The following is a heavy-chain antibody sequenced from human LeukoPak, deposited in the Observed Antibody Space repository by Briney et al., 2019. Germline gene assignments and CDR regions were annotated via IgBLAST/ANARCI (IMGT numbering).Heavy chain of an antibody. CDR3: ARRTDSGWKWFDP. D-gene: IGHD6-25*01. CDR2: IHPGEYER. Sequence: GESLRISCKGSGYSFTSYWIGWVRQMPGKGLEWMGVIHPGEYERRYSPSFEGQVTISADRSISTAYMQWSSLKASDTAMYYCARRTDSGWKWFDPWGQGTLVTVSS. CDR1: GYSFTSYW. J-gene: IGHJ5*02. V-gene: IGHV5-51*01.